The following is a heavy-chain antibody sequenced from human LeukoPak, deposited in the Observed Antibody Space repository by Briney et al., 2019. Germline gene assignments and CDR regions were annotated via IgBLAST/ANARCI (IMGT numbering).Heavy chain of an antibody. CDR1: GGSISSYY. CDR2: IYTSGST. CDR3: ARDYTPTTVTRSHYYYYYMDV. Sequence: PSETLSLTCTVSGGSISSYYWSWIRQPAGKGLEWIGRIYTSGSTNYNPSLKSRVTMSVDTSKNQFSLKLSSVTAADTAVYYCARDYTPTTVTRSHYYYYYMDVWGKGTTVTVSS. V-gene: IGHV4-4*07. J-gene: IGHJ6*03. D-gene: IGHD4-17*01.